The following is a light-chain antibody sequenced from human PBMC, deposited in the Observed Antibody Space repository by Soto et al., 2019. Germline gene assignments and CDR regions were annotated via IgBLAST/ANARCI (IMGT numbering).Light chain of an antibody. CDR3: QSYDRSLSGYV. J-gene: IGLJ1*01. CDR1: SSNIGAHYD. CDR2: GST. V-gene: IGLV1-40*01. Sequence: QSVLTQPPSVSGAPGQRVTISCTGSSSNIGAHYDVHWYQHLPGTSPKVLIYGSTNRPSGVPDRFPGSKSGTSASLAITGLQAEDEADYYCQSYDRSLSGYVFGTGTKVTVL.